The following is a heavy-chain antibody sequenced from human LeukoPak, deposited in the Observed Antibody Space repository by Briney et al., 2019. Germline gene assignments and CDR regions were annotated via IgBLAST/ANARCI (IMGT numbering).Heavy chain of an antibody. CDR2: ISYDGSNK. J-gene: IGHJ4*02. CDR3: AKEVGSSWYYFDY. CDR1: GFTFSSYG. D-gene: IGHD6-13*01. Sequence: GGSLRLSCAASGFTFSSYGMSWVRQAPGKGLEWVAVISYDGSNKYYADSAKGRFTISRDNSKNTLYLEMNSLRAEDTAVYFCAKEVGSSWYYFDYWGQGTLVTVSS. V-gene: IGHV3-30*18.